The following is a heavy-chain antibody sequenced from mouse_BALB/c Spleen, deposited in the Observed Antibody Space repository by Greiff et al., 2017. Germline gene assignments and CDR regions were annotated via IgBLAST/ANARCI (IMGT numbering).Heavy chain of an antibody. CDR2: ISSGGSTI. CDR3: ASDYYGSSDGWFAY. J-gene: IGHJ3*01. Sequence: EVMLVESGGGLVQPGGSRKLSCAASGFTFSSFGMHWVRQAPEKGLEWVAYISSGGSTIYYADTVKGRFTISRDNPKNTLFLQMTSLRSEDAAMYYCASDYYGSSDGWFAYWGQGTLVTVSA. D-gene: IGHD1-1*01. CDR1: GFTFSSFG. V-gene: IGHV5-17*02.